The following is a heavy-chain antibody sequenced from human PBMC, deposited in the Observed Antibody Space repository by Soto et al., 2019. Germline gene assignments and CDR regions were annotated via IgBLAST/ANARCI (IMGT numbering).Heavy chain of an antibody. Sequence: QVQLVQSGAEVKKPGASVKVSCKASGYTFSSYGISWVRQAPGQGLEWMGWISGYNGNTNYAQKLQGRVTMTIDTSTSTGYMELRSLRSDDTAVYYCARDQGGDGMDVWGQGTTVTVSS. D-gene: IGHD3-16*01. V-gene: IGHV1-18*01. CDR2: ISGYNGNT. J-gene: IGHJ6*02. CDR3: ARDQGGDGMDV. CDR1: GYTFSSYG.